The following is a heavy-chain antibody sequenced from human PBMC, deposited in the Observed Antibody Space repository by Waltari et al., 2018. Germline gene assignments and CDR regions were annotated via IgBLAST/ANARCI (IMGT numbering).Heavy chain of an antibody. Sequence: QVLLVESGGGLVKPGGSLRLSCAASGFPFSYYYISWVRKAPGKGVEGVSQIRGMGSNKNYAASVKGRFTICRENAKNSVFLQLNSLRADDTAMYYCVRDERWLHLIGTFDSWGQGTLVTVSS. CDR3: VRDERWLHLIGTFDS. D-gene: IGHD3-9*01. CDR2: IRGMGSNK. CDR1: GFPFSYYY. V-gene: IGHV3-11*01. J-gene: IGHJ4*02.